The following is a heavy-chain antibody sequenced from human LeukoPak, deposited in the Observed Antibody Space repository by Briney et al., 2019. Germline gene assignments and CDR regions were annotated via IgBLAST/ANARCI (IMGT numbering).Heavy chain of an antibody. CDR1: GFTFSSYW. D-gene: IGHD6-13*01. V-gene: IGHV3-7*02. CDR3: ARSSSSWIFDY. Sequence: GGSLRLSCAASGFTFSSYWMSWVRQAPGKGLEWVANINQDGSEKRYVDSVKGRFTISRDNAKNSLYLQMNSLRAEDTAVYYCARSSSSWIFDYWGQGTQVTVSS. CDR2: INQDGSEK. J-gene: IGHJ4*02.